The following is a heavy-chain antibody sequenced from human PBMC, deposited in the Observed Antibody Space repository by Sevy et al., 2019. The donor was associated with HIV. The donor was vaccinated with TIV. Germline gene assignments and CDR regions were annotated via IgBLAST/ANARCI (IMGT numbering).Heavy chain of an antibody. CDR2: IIPIFGTA. V-gene: IGHV1-69*13. CDR1: GGTFSSYA. J-gene: IGHJ4*02. CDR3: ARAGGSSWSPLYYFDY. Sequence: ASVKVSCKASGGTFSSYAISWVRQAPGQGLEWMGGIIPIFGTANYAQKFQGTVTITADESTSTAYMELSSLRSEDTAVYYCARAGGSSWSPLYYFDYWGQGTLVTVSS. D-gene: IGHD6-13*01.